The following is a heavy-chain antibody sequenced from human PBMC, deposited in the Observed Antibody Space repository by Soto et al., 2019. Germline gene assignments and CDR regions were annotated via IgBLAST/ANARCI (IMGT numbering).Heavy chain of an antibody. V-gene: IGHV1-8*01. CDR3: VKVVAANNWYFDL. D-gene: IGHD2-15*01. CDR1: GFTFTSYD. J-gene: IGHJ2*01. CDR2: MNPNSGNT. Sequence: ASVKVSCMASGFTFTSYDINWVRQATGQGLEWMGWMNPNSGNTGYAQKFQGRVTMTRNTSISTAYMELSSLRSEDTAVYYCVKVVAANNWYFDLWGRGTLVTVSS.